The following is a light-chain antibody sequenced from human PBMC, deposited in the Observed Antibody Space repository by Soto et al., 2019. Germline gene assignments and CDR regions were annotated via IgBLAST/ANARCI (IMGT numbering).Light chain of an antibody. V-gene: IGLV1-51*01. J-gene: IGLJ3*02. CDR2: DNN. CDR3: GTWDSSLSSWV. Sequence: QSVLTQPPSVSAAPGQRVTISCSGSYSNIGNNYVSWYQQFPGTASKLLIYDNNKRPSGTPDRFSGSKSGTSATLGITGLQTGDEADYYCGTWDSSLSSWVFGGGTKLTVL. CDR1: YSNIGNNY.